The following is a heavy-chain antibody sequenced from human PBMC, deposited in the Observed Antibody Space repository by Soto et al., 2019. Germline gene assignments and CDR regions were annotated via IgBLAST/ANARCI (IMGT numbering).Heavy chain of an antibody. J-gene: IGHJ6*02. D-gene: IGHD6-6*01. CDR3: ALAARAYGMDV. CDR1: GYTLTSYG. CDR2: ISAYNGNT. V-gene: IGHV1-18*01. Sequence: ASVKVSCTDSGYTLTSYGISWVRQAPGQGLEWMGWISAYNGNTNYAQKLQGRVTMTTDTSTSTAYMELRSLRSDDTAVYYCALAARAYGMDVWGQGTTVTVSS.